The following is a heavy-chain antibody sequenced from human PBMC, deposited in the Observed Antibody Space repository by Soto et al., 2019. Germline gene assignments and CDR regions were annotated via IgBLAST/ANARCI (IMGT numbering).Heavy chain of an antibody. CDR3: ALTRQSSLLEVAGPGFED. V-gene: IGHV3-30*03. CDR2: LSYEGSEE. Sequence: QVRLVESGGGVVQPGRSLRLSCAASGFNFGVFGMHWVRQAPGKVLEWLSVLSYEGSEEYYADSVRGRFTISRDTYKNSLFLPMDSLRVDYTGFYYCALTRQSSLLEVAGPGFEDWCQGTLVTV. D-gene: IGHD6-19*01. J-gene: IGHJ4*02. CDR1: GFNFGVFG.